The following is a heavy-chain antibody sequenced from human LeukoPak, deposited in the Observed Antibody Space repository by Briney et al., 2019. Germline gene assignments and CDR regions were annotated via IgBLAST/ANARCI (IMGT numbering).Heavy chain of an antibody. Sequence: GASVKVSCKASGYTFTGYYMHWVRQAPGQGLEWMGRINPNSGGTNYAQKFQGRVTMTRDTSISTAYMELSRLRSDDTAVYYCARWNDYYDSSGYDYWGQGTLVTVSS. D-gene: IGHD3-22*01. J-gene: IGHJ4*02. CDR2: INPNSGGT. CDR1: GYTFTGYY. V-gene: IGHV1-2*06. CDR3: ARWNDYYDSSGYDY.